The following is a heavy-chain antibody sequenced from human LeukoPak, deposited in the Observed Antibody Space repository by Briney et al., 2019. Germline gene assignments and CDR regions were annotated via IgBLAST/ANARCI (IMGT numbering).Heavy chain of an antibody. CDR2: INHSGST. D-gene: IGHD2-2*01. CDR1: GGSFSGYY. CDR3: ARGGPFYCSSTSCYPNYYYYYMDV. J-gene: IGHJ6*03. Sequence: SETLSLTCAVYGGSFSGYYWSWIRQPPGKGLEWIGEINHSGSTNYNPSLKSRVTISVDTSKNQFSLKLSSVTAADTAVYYCARGGPFYCSSTSCYPNYYYYYMDVWGKGTMVTVSS. V-gene: IGHV4-34*01.